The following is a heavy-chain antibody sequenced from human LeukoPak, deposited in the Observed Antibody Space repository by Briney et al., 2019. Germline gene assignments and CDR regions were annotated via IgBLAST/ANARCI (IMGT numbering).Heavy chain of an antibody. J-gene: IGHJ4*02. Sequence: PGGSLRLSCAASGFSFSSYGMHWVRQAPGKGLEWVAFIRYDGSNKYYADSVKGRFTISRDNSKNTLYLQMNSLRAGDTAVYYCANTLGVPAAIGYWGQGTLVTVSS. CDR3: ANTLGVPAAIGY. D-gene: IGHD2-2*01. V-gene: IGHV3-30*02. CDR1: GFSFSSYG. CDR2: IRYDGSNK.